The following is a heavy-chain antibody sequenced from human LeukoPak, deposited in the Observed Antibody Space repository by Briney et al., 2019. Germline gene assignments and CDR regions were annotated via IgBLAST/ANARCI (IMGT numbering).Heavy chain of an antibody. CDR2: MNPNSGNT. CDR1: GYTFTSYD. D-gene: IGHD3-9*01. J-gene: IGHJ4*02. CDR3: ARGARQDLRYFDWLGPDY. V-gene: IGHV1-8*01. Sequence: GASVEVSCKASGYTFTSYDINWVRQATGQGLEWMGWMNPNSGNTGYAQKFQGRVTMTRNTSISTAYMELSSLRSEDTAVYYCARGARQDLRYFDWLGPDYWGQGTLVTVSS.